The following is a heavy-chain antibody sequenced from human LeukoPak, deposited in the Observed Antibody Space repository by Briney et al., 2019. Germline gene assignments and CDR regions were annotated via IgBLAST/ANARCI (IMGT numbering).Heavy chain of an antibody. V-gene: IGHV4-34*01. CDR2: INHSGST. D-gene: IGHD2-2*01. CDR3: AREYQYFQH. CDR1: GGSFSGYY. J-gene: IGHJ1*01. Sequence: SETLSLTCAVYGGSFSGYYWSWIRQPPGKGLELIGEINHSGSTNYNPSLKSRVTISVDTSKNQFSLKLSSVTAADTAVYYCAREYQYFQHWGQGTLVTVSS.